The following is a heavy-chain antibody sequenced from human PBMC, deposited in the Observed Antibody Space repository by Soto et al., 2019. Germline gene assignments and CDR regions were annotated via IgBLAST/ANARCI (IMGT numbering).Heavy chain of an antibody. D-gene: IGHD3-10*01. CDR1: GFTFSSYS. J-gene: IGHJ4*02. CDR2: ISSSSSYI. Sequence: GGSLRLSCAASGFTFSSYSMNWVRQAPGKGLEWVSSISSSSSYIYYADSVKGRFTISRDNAKNSLYLQMNSLRAEDTAVYYCARELPGYGSGSPANDYWGQGTLVTVSS. V-gene: IGHV3-21*01. CDR3: ARELPGYGSGSPANDY.